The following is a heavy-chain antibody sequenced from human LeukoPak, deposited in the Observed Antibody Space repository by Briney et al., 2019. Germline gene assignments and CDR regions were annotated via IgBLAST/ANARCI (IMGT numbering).Heavy chain of an antibody. CDR1: GASNNTYY. CDR3: ATLLYCGILTGYRRMCDY. D-gene: IGHD3-9*01. Sequence: PSETLSLTCSVSGASNNTYYWSWIRRPPGMGLEWMRYIYDSAMTNYNPSLRSRITISEDTSKSQFSLRLSSVTAADTAVYYCATLLYCGILTGYRRMCDYWGQGTLVTVSS. V-gene: IGHV4-59*01. CDR2: IYDSAMT. J-gene: IGHJ4*02.